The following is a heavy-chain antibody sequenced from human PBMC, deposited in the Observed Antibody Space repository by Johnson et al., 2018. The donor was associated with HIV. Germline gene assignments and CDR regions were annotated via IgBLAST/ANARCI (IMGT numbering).Heavy chain of an antibody. Sequence: VQLVESGGGVVQPGRSLRLSCAASGFTFSSFAMSWVRQAPGKGLAWVSAISGSGHSTYYDDSVKGRFPISRDSSKNTLYLQMTSLRADDTAVYYCAKEKLELRTGDAFDIWGQGTMVTVSS. J-gene: IGHJ3*02. CDR2: ISGSGHST. CDR1: GFTFSSFA. CDR3: AKEKLELRTGDAFDI. D-gene: IGHD1-7*01. V-gene: IGHV3-23*04.